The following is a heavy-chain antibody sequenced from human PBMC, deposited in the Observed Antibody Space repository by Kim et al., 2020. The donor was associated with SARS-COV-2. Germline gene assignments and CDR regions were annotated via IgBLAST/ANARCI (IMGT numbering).Heavy chain of an antibody. V-gene: IGHV3-23*01. D-gene: IGHD1-26*01. CDR3: AKAGGSYYGADYFDY. J-gene: IGHJ4*02. CDR1: GFTFSNYA. CDR2: VTGAGANT. Sequence: GGSLRLSCAASGFTFSNYAMNWVRQAPGKGLEWVSSVTGAGANTYYADSVKGRFTISRDNSKNTLYLQMNSLRAEDTALYYCAKAGGSYYGADYFDYWGQGTLVPVSS.